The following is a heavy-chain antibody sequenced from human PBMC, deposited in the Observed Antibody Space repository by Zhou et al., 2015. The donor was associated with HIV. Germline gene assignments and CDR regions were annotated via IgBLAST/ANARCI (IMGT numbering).Heavy chain of an antibody. D-gene: IGHD2-21*02. CDR1: GGTFSSYA. V-gene: IGHV1-69*06. CDR2: IIPIFGTA. Sequence: QVQLVQSGAEVKKPGSSVKVSCKASGGTFSSYAISWVRQAPGQGLEWMGGIIPIFGTANYAQKFQGRVTITADKSTSTAYMELSSLRSEDTAVYYCATADRGDIVVVTATPYYFDYWGQGTLVTVSS. CDR3: ATADRGDIVVVTATPYYFDY. J-gene: IGHJ4*02.